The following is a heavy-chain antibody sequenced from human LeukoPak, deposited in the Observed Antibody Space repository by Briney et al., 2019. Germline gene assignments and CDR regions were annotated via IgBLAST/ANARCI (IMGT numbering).Heavy chain of an antibody. CDR2: INHSGST. V-gene: IGHV4-34*01. J-gene: IGHJ5*02. CDR3: ARSGRPRYSSSWYGPNWFDP. Sequence: SETLSLTCTVSGGSISSYYWSWIRQPPGKGLEWIGEINHSGSTNYNPSLKSRVTISVDTSKNQFSLKLSSVTAADTAVYYCARSGRPRYSSSWYGPNWFDPWGQGTLVTVSS. CDR1: GGSISSYY. D-gene: IGHD6-13*01.